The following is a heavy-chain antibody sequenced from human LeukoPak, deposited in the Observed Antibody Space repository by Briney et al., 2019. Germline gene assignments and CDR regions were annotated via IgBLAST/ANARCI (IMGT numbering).Heavy chain of an antibody. D-gene: IGHD6-19*01. CDR3: ARDVQAGPGY. CDR2: INSDGSRT. Sequence: QPGGSLRLSCAASGFTFSSYWMHWVRQAPGKGLVWVSRINSDGSRTTYADSVKGRFTISRDNAKNTLHLHMNSLRAEDTAVYYCARDVQAGPGYWGQGTLVTVSS. V-gene: IGHV3-74*01. CDR1: GFTFSSYW. J-gene: IGHJ4*02.